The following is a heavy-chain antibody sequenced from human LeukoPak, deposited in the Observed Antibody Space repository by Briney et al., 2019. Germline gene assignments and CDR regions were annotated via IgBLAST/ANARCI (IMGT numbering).Heavy chain of an antibody. CDR3: ARDLFDY. CDR2: IRQDGSAE. V-gene: IGHV3-7*01. Sequence: GGALRLSCAVSGFTISNYWMSWVRQAPGKGLEWVATIRQDGSAEFYVDSVKGRFTISRDSAKNSLYLQMNSLRDDDTAVYYCARDLFDYWGQGTLVTVSS. J-gene: IGHJ4*02. CDR1: GFTISNYW.